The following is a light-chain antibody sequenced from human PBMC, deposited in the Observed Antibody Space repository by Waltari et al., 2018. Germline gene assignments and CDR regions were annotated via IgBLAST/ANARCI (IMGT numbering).Light chain of an antibody. V-gene: IGLV1-44*01. CDR2: SDN. CDR1: TSDIGSNT. CDR3: AASHDSLNGYV. Sequence: QSVLTQPPSASGTPGQRVTISCSGSTSDIGSNTVNWYQHLPGTAPKLLIYSDNQPPSGGPDGFSGSKSGTSASLAISGLQSEDEADYFCAASHDSLNGYVFGTGTKVTVL. J-gene: IGLJ1*01.